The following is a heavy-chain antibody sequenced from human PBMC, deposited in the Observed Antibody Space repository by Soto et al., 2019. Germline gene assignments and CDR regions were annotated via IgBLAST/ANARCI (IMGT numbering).Heavy chain of an antibody. J-gene: IGHJ2*01. CDR2: IYYSGST. CDR1: GGSISSSSYY. D-gene: IGHD3-16*01. CDR3: ARPPLYYDNDGNRFFDV. V-gene: IGHV4-39*01. Sequence: PSETLSLTCTVSGGSISSSSYYWGWIRQPPGKGLEWIGSIYYSGSTYYNPSLKSRVTISVDTSKNQFSLKLSSVTAADTAVYYCARPPLYYDNDGNRFFDVWGRGTLVTVSS.